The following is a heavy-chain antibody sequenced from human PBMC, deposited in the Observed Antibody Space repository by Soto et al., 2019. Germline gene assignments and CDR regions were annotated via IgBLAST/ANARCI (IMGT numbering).Heavy chain of an antibody. V-gene: IGHV4-59*01. J-gene: IGHJ5*02. Sequence: PSETLSLTCIVSGASISSGYCTWIRQSPGKGLEWTGYISHSGLRHYRASLQSRITMSVETSKIQFSLNLTSVSAAYTAIYYCATSNTTCPGCYSWGQGTLVTVS. CDR2: ISHSGLR. D-gene: IGHD2-2*01. CDR3: ATSNTTCPGCYS. CDR1: GASISSGY.